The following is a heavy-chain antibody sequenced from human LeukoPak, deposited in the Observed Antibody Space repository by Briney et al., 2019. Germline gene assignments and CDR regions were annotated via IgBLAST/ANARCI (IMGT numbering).Heavy chain of an antibody. J-gene: IGHJ4*02. CDR2: IYYSGST. D-gene: IGHD3-10*01. CDR1: GSSISSGDYY. V-gene: IGHV4-30-4*01. Sequence: PSQTLSLTCTVSGSSISSGDYYWSWIRQPPGKGLEWIGYIYYSGSTYYNPSLKSRVTISVDTSKNQFSLKLSSVTAADTAVYYCARVHGSGSYPDYWGQGTLVTVSS. CDR3: ARVHGSGSYPDY.